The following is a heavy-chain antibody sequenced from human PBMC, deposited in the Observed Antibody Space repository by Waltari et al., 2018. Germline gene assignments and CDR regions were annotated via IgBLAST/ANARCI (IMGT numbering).Heavy chain of an antibody. CDR1: GGSISSGGYY. CDR2: ISSSSSYI. Sequence: QVQLQESGPGLVKPSQTLSLTCTVSGGSISSGGYYWSWIRQHPGKGLEWVSSISSSSSYIYYADSVKGRFTISRDNAKNSLYLQMNSLRAEDTAVYYCARGLRRLHGMDVWGQGTTVTVSS. D-gene: IGHD4-17*01. J-gene: IGHJ6*02. V-gene: IGHV3-11*06. CDR3: ARGLRRLHGMDV.